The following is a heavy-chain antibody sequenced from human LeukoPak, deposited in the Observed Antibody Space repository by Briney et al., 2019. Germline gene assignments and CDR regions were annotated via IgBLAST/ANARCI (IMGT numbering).Heavy chain of an antibody. CDR1: GFTVSSNY. CDR3: ARDPVDSSGYSYYFDY. V-gene: IGHV3-66*02. D-gene: IGHD3-22*01. J-gene: IGHJ4*02. CDR2: IYSGGST. Sequence: PGGSLRLSCAASGFTVSSNYMSWVRQAPGKGLEWVSVIYSGGSTYYADSVKGRFTISRDNSKNTLYLQMNSLRAEDTAVYYCARDPVDSSGYSYYFDYWGQGTLVTVSS.